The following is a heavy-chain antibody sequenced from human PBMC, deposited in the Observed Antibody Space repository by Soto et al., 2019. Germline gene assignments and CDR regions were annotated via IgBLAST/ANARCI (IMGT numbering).Heavy chain of an antibody. CDR2: ISRDGTNT. D-gene: IGHD3-22*01. Sequence: SLRLSCAASGFTFDDYNMHWVRQAPGKGLEWVSLISRDGTNTNYAESVKGRFTISRDNSKNSLYLQMNSLRTEDTALYYCVKETYYYDVSSYYPLGSWGQGTLATVSS. CDR1: GFTFDDYN. J-gene: IGHJ5*02. CDR3: VKETYYYDVSSYYPLGS. V-gene: IGHV3-43*01.